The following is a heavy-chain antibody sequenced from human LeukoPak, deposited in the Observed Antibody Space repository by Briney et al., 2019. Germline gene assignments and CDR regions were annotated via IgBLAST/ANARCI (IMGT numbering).Heavy chain of an antibody. V-gene: IGHV3-23*01. J-gene: IGHJ4*02. CDR3: AKSRGSTWNDVFDY. D-gene: IGHD1-1*01. CDR2: ISGSGDST. Sequence: GGSLRLSCAASGFTFSNCAMTWVRQAPGKGLEWVSVISGSGDSTYYADSVRGRFTISRDNSKNTLNLQMNTLRAEDTAIYYCAKSRGSTWNDVFDYWGQGTLVTVSS. CDR1: GFTFSNCA.